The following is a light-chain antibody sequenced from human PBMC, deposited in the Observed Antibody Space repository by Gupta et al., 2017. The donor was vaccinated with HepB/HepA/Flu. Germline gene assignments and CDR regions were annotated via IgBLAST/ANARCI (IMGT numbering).Light chain of an antibody. CDR3: QAWDSSTVV. Sequence: SYELPQPPSVSVSPGQTASITCSGAKLGNKYACWYQQKPGPSPMLVIYQDTRRPSGIPERFSGSNSGNTATLTISGTQAIEEADYYCQAWDSSTVVFGGGTKLTVL. CDR2: QDT. J-gene: IGLJ2*01. CDR1: KLGNKY. V-gene: IGLV3-1*01.